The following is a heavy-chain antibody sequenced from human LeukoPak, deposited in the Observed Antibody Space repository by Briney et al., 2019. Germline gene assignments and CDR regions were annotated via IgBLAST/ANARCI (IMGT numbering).Heavy chain of an antibody. V-gene: IGHV3-48*03. CDR2: IRSSGSPV. D-gene: IGHD3-10*01. CDR1: GFTFSSYE. J-gene: IGHJ3*02. Sequence: GGSLRLSCAASGFTFSSYEMNWVRQAPGKGLEWVSHIRSSGSPVYYADSVKGRFTISRDNPKNSLYLRMNSLRAEDTAVYYCARQHGSGSSLTAFDIWGQGTMVTVSS. CDR3: ARQHGSGSSLTAFDI.